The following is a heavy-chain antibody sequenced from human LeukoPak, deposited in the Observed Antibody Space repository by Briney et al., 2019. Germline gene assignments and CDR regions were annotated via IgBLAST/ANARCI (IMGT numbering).Heavy chain of an antibody. V-gene: IGHV3-43*02. Sequence: GGSLRLSCAASGFTFDDYAMHWVRQAPGKGLEWVSLISGDGGSTYYADSVKVRFTISRDNSKNSLYLQMNSLRTEDTALYYCAKDGENYGGNSGGFDYWGQGTLVTVSS. CDR3: AKDGENYGGNSGGFDY. CDR1: GFTFDDYA. D-gene: IGHD4-23*01. CDR2: ISGDGGST. J-gene: IGHJ4*02.